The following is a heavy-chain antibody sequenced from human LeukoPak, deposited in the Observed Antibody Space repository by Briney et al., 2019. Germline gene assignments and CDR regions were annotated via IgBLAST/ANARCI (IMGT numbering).Heavy chain of an antibody. V-gene: IGHV3-33*01. Sequence: PGRSLRHSCAASGFTFSSYGMHWVRQAPGKGLEWVAVIWYDESNKYPADSVKGRFSISRDNSKNTLYLQMNSLRAEDTAVYYCARGLDYYYDTSGYPLGYWGQG. D-gene: IGHD3-22*01. J-gene: IGHJ4*02. CDR1: GFTFSSYG. CDR2: IWYDESNK. CDR3: ARGLDYYYDTSGYPLGY.